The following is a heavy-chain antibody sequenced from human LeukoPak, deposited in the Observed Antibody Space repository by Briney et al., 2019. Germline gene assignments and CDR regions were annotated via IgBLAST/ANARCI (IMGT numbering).Heavy chain of an antibody. Sequence: SETLSLTCTVSGGSISSYYWSWIRQPAGKGLEWIGRIYTSGSTNYNPSLKSRVTMSVDTSKNQFSLKLSSVTAADTAVYYCAREALVLGPYYFDYWGQGTLVTVSS. CDR1: GGSISSYY. CDR3: AREALVLGPYYFDY. CDR2: IYTSGST. D-gene: IGHD6-13*01. V-gene: IGHV4-4*07. J-gene: IGHJ4*02.